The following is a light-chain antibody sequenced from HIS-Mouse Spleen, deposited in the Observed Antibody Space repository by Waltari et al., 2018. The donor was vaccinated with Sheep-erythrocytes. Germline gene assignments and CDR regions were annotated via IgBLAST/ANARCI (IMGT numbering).Light chain of an antibody. CDR3: CSYAGSYNHV. V-gene: IGLV2-11*01. J-gene: IGLJ1*01. Sequence: QSALTQPHSVSGSPGQSVTISCTGTSSDVGGYNYVHWYQQHPGKAPKLMIYDVSKRPSGVPDRFSGSKSGNTASLTISGLQAEDEADYYCCSYAGSYNHVFATGTKVTVL. CDR1: SSDVGGYNY. CDR2: DVS.